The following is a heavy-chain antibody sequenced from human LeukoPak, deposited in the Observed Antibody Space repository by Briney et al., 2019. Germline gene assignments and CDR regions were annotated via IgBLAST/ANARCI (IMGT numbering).Heavy chain of an antibody. J-gene: IGHJ6*03. D-gene: IGHD3-3*01. CDR1: GGSISSYY. CDR3: ARLVTIFGVVILYMDV. V-gene: IGHV4-59*01. Sequence: KPSETLSLTCTVPGGSISSYYWSWIRQPPGKGLEWIGYIYYSGSTNYNPSLKSRVTISVDTSKNQFSLKLSSVTAADTAVYYRARLVTIFGVVILYMDVWGKGTTVTVSS. CDR2: IYYSGST.